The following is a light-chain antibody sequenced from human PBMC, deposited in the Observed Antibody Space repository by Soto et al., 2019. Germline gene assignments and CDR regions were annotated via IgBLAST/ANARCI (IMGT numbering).Light chain of an antibody. J-gene: IGKJ1*01. CDR1: QTISHW. CDR2: GVS. V-gene: IGKV1-5*03. Sequence: DIQMTQSPSTLSASVGDRVTITCRASQTISHWLAWYQQKPGKAPNLLIYGVSNLASGVPSRFSGTGSGTEFTLSFSSLRPDDFAPYYCQHYGGYEWTFGCGTKVKIK. CDR3: QHYGGYEWT.